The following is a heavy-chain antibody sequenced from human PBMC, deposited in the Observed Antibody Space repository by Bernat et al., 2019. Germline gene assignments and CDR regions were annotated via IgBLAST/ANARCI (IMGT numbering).Heavy chain of an antibody. CDR1: GGTFSSYT. D-gene: IGHD6-13*01. J-gene: IGHJ4*02. CDR2: IIPILGIA. Sequence: QVQLVQSGAEVKKPGSSVKVSCKASGGTFSSYTISWVRQAPGQGLEWMGRIIPILGIANYAQKFQGRVTITADKSTSTAYMELSSLRSDDTAVYYCARAQRIAAAGTMDYWGQGTLVTVSS. CDR3: ARAQRIAAAGTMDY. V-gene: IGHV1-69*02.